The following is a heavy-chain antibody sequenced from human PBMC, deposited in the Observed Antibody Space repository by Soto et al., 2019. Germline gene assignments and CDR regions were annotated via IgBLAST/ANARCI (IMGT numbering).Heavy chain of an antibody. CDR1: GFTFSSYA. CDR2: ISYDGSNK. J-gene: IGHJ3*02. V-gene: IGHV3-30-3*01. D-gene: IGHD1-26*01. Sequence: HPGGSLRLSCAASGFTFSSYAMHWVRQAPGKGLEWVAVISYDGSNKYYADSVKGRFTISRDNSKNTLYLQMNSLRAEDTAVYYCARDVSGNYYVSGVNDDAFDIWGQGTTVTVSS. CDR3: ARDVSGNYYVSGVNDDAFDI.